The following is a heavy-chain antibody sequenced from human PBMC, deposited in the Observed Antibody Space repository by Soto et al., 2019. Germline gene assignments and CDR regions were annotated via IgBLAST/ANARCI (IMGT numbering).Heavy chain of an antibody. CDR3: AHSWYCSGGSCYYSNRFDP. CDR1: GFSLSTSGVG. J-gene: IGHJ5*02. V-gene: IGHV2-5*02. CDR2: IYWDDDK. Sequence: QITLKESGPTLVKPTQTLTLTCTFSGFSLSTSGVGVGWIRQPPGKALEWLALIYWDDDKRYSPSLKRRLTITKDTSKNQMVITMTNMDPGDTAKYYCAHSWYCSGGSCYYSNRFDPWGQGTLVTVSS. D-gene: IGHD2-15*01.